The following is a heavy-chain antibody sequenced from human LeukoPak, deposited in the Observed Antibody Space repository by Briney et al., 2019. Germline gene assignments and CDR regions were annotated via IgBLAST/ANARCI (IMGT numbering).Heavy chain of an antibody. Sequence: PSETLSLTCTVSGGSISSYYWSWIRQPPGKGLEWIGYIYYSGSTNYNPSLKSRVTISVDTSKNQFSLKLSSVTAADTAVYFCAKQGTYTAYPDFDSWGQGTLVTVSS. D-gene: IGHD2-2*02. CDR2: IYYSGST. V-gene: IGHV4-59*08. J-gene: IGHJ4*02. CDR1: GGSISSYY. CDR3: AKQGTYTAYPDFDS.